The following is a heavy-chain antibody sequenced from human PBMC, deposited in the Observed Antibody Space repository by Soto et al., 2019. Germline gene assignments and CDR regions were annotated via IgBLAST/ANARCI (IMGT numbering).Heavy chain of an antibody. V-gene: IGHV3-33*06. CDR3: AKVWGYSSNWWPGYFEP. D-gene: IGHD6-13*01. CDR2: ISDGGGSK. J-gene: IGHJ5*02. CDR1: GFTFSSYG. Sequence: GGSLRLPCAASGFTFSSYGMRWVRKAPGKGLEWVAVISDGGGSKYYADSVKGRFTISRDNSKNTLYMQLNSLRAEDTAVYYCAKVWGYSSNWWPGYFEPWGQGTRVTLSS.